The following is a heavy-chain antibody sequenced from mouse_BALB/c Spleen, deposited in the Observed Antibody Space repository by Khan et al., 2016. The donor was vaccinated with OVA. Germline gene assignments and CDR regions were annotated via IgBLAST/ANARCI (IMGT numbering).Heavy chain of an antibody. Sequence: VQLQQSGPELVKPGASVKMSCTASGYTFTSSVIHWVRQKSGQGLDWIGYIYPFNDGTKYNEKFEGKATLTSDKSSSTAYMELSSLTSEDSAVYYSARNYRYDVYFDSWGQGTTLTVSS. J-gene: IGHJ2*01. V-gene: IGHV1S136*01. CDR2: IYPFNDGT. D-gene: IGHD2-14*01. CDR3: ARNYRYDVYFDS. CDR1: GYTFTSSV.